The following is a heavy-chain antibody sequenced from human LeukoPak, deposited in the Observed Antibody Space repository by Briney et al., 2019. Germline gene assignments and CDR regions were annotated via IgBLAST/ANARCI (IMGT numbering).Heavy chain of an antibody. CDR2: ISGSGGGT. Sequence: GGSLRLSCAASGFTFSSYAMSWVRQAPGKGLEWVSAISGSGGGTIYADSVKGRFTISRDNSKNTLYMQMNNLRVEDTAVYYCAKGVRTSSWYREEFDYWGQGALVTVSS. CDR1: GFTFSSYA. D-gene: IGHD6-13*01. J-gene: IGHJ4*02. CDR3: AKGVRTSSWYREEFDY. V-gene: IGHV3-23*01.